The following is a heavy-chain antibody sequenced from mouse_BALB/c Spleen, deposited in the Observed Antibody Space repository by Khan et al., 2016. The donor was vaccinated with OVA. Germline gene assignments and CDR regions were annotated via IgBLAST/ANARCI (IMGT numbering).Heavy chain of an antibody. CDR2: ISSDGDYT. V-gene: IGHV5-6*01. CDR3: ASHLTGSFAY. D-gene: IGHD4-1*01. CDR1: GFTFSSYS. J-gene: IGHJ3*01. Sequence: EVELVESGGDLVKPGGSLKLSCAASGFTFSSYSMTWVRQTPDKRLEWVATISSDGDYTYFPDSVKGRFTISRDNAKNTPNLQMSSLTSYDTALYYCASHLTGSFAYWGQGTLVTVSA.